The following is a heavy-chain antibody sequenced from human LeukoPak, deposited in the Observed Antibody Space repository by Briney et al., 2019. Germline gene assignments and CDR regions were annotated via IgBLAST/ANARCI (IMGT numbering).Heavy chain of an antibody. CDR1: GFTFSSYA. CDR3: AKDRGYYYDSSGYYYVRESGAFDI. J-gene: IGHJ3*02. D-gene: IGHD3-22*01. V-gene: IGHV3-23*01. Sequence: GGSLRLSCAASGFTFSSYAMSWVRQAPGKGLEWVSAISGSGGSTYYADSVKGRFTISRDNSKNTLYLQMNSLRAEDTAVYYCAKDRGYYYDSSGYYYVRESGAFDIWGQGTMVTVSS. CDR2: ISGSGGST.